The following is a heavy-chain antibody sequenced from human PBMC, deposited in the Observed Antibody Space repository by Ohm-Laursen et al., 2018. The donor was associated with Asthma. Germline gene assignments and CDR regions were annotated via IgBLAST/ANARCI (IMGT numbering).Heavy chain of an antibody. CDR1: GGTFTNYA. V-gene: IGHV1-69*13. J-gene: IGHJ6*02. D-gene: IGHD5-12*01. CDR2: AIPILGTT. CDR3: ARGGYSGYDLYYAMDV. Sequence: SVKVSCKASGGTFTNYAISWVRQAPGQGLEWMGGAIPILGTTNYAQNFQGRITITADESTSTAYMDLSSLRSEDTAVYYCARGGYSGYDLYYAMDVWGQGTTVTVSS.